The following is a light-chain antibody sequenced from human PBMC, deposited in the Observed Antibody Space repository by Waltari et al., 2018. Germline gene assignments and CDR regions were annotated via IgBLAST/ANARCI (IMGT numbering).Light chain of an antibody. CDR2: DTS. J-gene: IGKJ1*01. Sequence: ERATLSCRASQSVARTLAWYQQKPGQAPRLLIYDTSTRATGIPDRFSGSGFGTDFSLTISRLEPEDFAVYYCQKYGTLPATFGQGTKVEI. CDR3: QKYGTLPAT. CDR1: QSVART. V-gene: IGKV3-20*01.